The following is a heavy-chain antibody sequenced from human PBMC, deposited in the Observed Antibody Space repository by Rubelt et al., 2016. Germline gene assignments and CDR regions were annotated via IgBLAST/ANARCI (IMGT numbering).Heavy chain of an antibody. CDR1: GFTFSSYA. J-gene: IGHJ4*02. Sequence: EVQLLESGGGLVQPGGSLRLSCAASGFTFSSYAMSWVRQAPGKGLEWVSAISGSGGSTYYADSVKGRLTMSRDNAKNPLYLQMNSLRAEDTAVYYCAKVPIRTVTSTFDYWGQGTLVTVSS. CDR2: ISGSGGST. D-gene: IGHD4-17*01. CDR3: AKVPIRTVTSTFDY. V-gene: IGHV3-23*01.